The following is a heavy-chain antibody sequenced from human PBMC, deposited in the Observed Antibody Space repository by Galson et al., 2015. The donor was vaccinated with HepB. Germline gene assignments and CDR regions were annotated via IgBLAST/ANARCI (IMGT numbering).Heavy chain of an antibody. CDR2: INPGDSDT. Sequence: QSGAEVKKPGESLKISCEVSGYTFTSYWIGWVRQMPGKGLEWMGIINPGDSDTRYSPSFQGQVTISADKSISTAYLQCNSLKASDTAMYYCARVLGMGAVDYWGQGTLVTVSS. J-gene: IGHJ4*02. CDR1: GYTFTSYW. D-gene: IGHD1-26*01. V-gene: IGHV5-51*03. CDR3: ARVLGMGAVDY.